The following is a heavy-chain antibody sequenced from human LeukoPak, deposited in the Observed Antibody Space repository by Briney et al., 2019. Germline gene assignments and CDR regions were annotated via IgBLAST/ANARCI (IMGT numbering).Heavy chain of an antibody. J-gene: IGHJ5*02. CDR2: IRANGRDT. V-gene: IGHV3-23*01. D-gene: IGHD2-15*01. Sequence: GGSLRLSCAASGFTFREYSMTWVRQAPGKGLEWVSNIRANGRDTYYTDSVKGRFITSRDNSKNTLYLEMNSLRAEDTAVYYCARGGYTTYFDPWGQGTLVTVSS. CDR1: GFTFREYS. CDR3: ARGGYTTYFDP.